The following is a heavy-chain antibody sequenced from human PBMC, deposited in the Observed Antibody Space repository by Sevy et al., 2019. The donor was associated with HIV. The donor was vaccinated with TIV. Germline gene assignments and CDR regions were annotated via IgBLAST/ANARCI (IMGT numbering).Heavy chain of an antibody. V-gene: IGHV3-53*01. Sequence: GGSLRLSCAASGIAVSSNYMSWVRQAPGKGLEWVSVIYSDGGTYYDESVKGRITISRDNSKNTVYLQMNSLRAEDTAMYYCARVSSGGSSYGSDAFDIWGQGTMVTVSS. CDR1: GIAVSSNY. D-gene: IGHD5-18*01. CDR2: IYSDGGT. J-gene: IGHJ3*02. CDR3: ARVSSGGSSYGSDAFDI.